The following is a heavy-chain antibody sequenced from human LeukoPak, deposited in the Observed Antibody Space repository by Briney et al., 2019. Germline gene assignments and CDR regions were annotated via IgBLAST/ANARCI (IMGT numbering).Heavy chain of an antibody. CDR1: GFTFNSFG. J-gene: IGHJ4*02. D-gene: IGHD6-13*01. Sequence: GGSLRLSCAASGFTFNSFGMHSVRQAPGKGLEWVAVRSYEGSNKYFADSVKGGFIISRDNSKNTLFLQINSLRAEDTAVYYCARGASGSSWFGGFDFWGQGTLVTVSS. CDR2: RSYEGSNK. CDR3: ARGASGSSWFGGFDF. V-gene: IGHV3-30*03.